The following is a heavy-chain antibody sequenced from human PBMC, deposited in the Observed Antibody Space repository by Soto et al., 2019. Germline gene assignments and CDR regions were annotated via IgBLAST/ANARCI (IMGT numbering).Heavy chain of an antibody. CDR2: FDPEDGET. J-gene: IGHJ4*02. Sequence: ASVKVSCKVSGYTLTELSMHWVRQAPGKGLEWMGGFDPEDGETIYAQKFQGRVTMTEDTSTDTAYVELSSLRSEDTAVYYCATPVRYSSSWYVFPYWGQGTLVTVSS. CDR1: GYTLTELS. V-gene: IGHV1-24*01. D-gene: IGHD6-13*01. CDR3: ATPVRYSSSWYVFPY.